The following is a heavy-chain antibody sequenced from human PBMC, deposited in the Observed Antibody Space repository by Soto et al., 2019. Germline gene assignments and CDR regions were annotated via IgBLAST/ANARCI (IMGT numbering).Heavy chain of an antibody. CDR3: AKTEQSLASGPIDY. CDR2: IYYSGST. Sequence: QLQLQESGPGLVKPSETLSLTCTVSCCSISSSSYYWGWIRQHPVKVLEWIGSIYYSGSTYYNPSIKTRVTISVDTSKNQFSLKLSSVTAADTAVYYCAKTEQSLASGPIDYWGKGTPLTVSS. J-gene: IGHJ4*02. D-gene: IGHD6-13*01. V-gene: IGHV4-39*01. CDR1: CCSISSSSYY.